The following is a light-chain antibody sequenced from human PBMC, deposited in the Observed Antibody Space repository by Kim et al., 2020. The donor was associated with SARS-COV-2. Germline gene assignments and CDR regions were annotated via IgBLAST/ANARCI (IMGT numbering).Light chain of an antibody. V-gene: IGKV1-5*03. CDR3: QQYNSYSPRYS. CDR2: KAS. J-gene: IGKJ2*03. CDR1: QSISSW. Sequence: SVGDRVTITCRASQSISSWLAWYQQKPGKAPKLLIYKASSLESGVPSRFSGSGSGTEFTLTISSLQPDDFATYYCQQYNSYSPRYSFGQGTKLGI.